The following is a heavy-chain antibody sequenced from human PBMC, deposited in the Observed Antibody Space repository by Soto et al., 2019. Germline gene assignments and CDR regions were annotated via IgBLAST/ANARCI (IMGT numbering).Heavy chain of an antibody. CDR1: CAFFSSHY. D-gene: IGHD7-27*01. CDR2: VYYSGST. J-gene: IGHJ4*02. CDR3: VREETGAADY. Sequence: SETLSLTCTVSCAFFSSHYCSWIRQLPGKGLEWIGYVYYSGSTSYNPSLKSRVTISVDASKNQFSLQLRSVTAADTAVYYCVREETGAADYWGPGTLVTVSS. V-gene: IGHV4-59*11.